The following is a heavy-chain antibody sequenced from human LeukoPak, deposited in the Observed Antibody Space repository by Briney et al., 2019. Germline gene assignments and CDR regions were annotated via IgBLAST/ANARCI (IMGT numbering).Heavy chain of an antibody. Sequence: GGSLRLSCAASGFTFNTYDMSWVRQAPGKGLEWVSVIYSGRSTDYADSVKGRFTISRDNSKNTLYLQMNSLRAEDTAVYYCAKGGALDPWGQGTLVTVSS. V-gene: IGHV3-23*03. CDR2: IYSGRST. J-gene: IGHJ5*02. CDR3: AKGGALDP. CDR1: GFTFNTYD.